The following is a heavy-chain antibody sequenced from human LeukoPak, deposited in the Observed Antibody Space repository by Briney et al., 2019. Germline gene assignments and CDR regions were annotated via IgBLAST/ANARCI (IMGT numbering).Heavy chain of an antibody. V-gene: IGHV3-7*04. CDR2: IKEDGSEK. Sequence: QPGGSLKLSCAASGFSFSDCDMHWVRQAPGKGLEWVANIKEDGSEKYYVDSVKGRLTISRDTAKSSLYLQMNSLRAEDTAVYYCARLRAGDYFDYWGQGTLVTVSS. CDR1: GFSFSDCD. CDR3: ARLRAGDYFDY. D-gene: IGHD6-19*01. J-gene: IGHJ4*02.